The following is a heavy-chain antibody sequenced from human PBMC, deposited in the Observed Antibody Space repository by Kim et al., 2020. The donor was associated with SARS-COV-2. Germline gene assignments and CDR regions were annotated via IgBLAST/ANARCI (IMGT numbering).Heavy chain of an antibody. J-gene: IGHJ4*02. V-gene: IGHV3-21*01. Sequence: YYADSVKGRFTISRDNAKNSLYLQMNSLRAEDTAVYYCARVLPRTTSLYYWGQGTLVTVSS. D-gene: IGHD1-1*01. CDR3: ARVLPRTTSLYY.